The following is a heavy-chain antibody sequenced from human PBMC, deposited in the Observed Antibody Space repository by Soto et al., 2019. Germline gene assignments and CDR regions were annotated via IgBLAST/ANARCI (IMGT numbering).Heavy chain of an antibody. CDR3: ARHYCSSTSCYPVYYYYYGMDV. J-gene: IGHJ6*02. Sequence: GESLKISCKVSVYSFTSYWIGWVRQMPGKGLEWMGIIYPGDSDTRYSPSFQGQVTISADKSISTAYLQWSSLKASDTAMYYCARHYCSSTSCYPVYYYYYGMDVWGQGTTVTVSS. CDR1: VYSFTSYW. D-gene: IGHD2-2*01. V-gene: IGHV5-51*01. CDR2: IYPGDSDT.